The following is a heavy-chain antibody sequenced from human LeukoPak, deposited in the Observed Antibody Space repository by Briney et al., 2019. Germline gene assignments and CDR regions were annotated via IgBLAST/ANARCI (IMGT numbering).Heavy chain of an antibody. CDR1: GFTVSSNY. Sequence: GGSLRLSCAASGFTVSSNYMSWVRQAPGKGLEWVSVIYSGGSTYYADSVKGRSTISRDNSKNTLYLQMNSLRAEDTAVYYCARDQCSGGSCYEGAFDYWGQGTLVTVSS. CDR2: IYSGGST. J-gene: IGHJ4*02. D-gene: IGHD2-15*01. V-gene: IGHV3-66*02. CDR3: ARDQCSGGSCYEGAFDY.